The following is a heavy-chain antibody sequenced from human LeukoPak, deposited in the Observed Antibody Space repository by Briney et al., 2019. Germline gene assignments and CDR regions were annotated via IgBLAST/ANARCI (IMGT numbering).Heavy chain of an antibody. V-gene: IGHV3-21*01. CDR1: GFTFSNYW. Sequence: GGSLRLSCAASGFTFSNYWMNWVRQPPGKGLEWVSSISRRSTYIYYADSVKGRFTISKDNAKNSLYLQMDSLRAEDTAVYYCARAQVGYNWFDPWGQGTLVTVSS. D-gene: IGHD1-26*01. CDR2: ISRRSTYI. CDR3: ARAQVGYNWFDP. J-gene: IGHJ5*02.